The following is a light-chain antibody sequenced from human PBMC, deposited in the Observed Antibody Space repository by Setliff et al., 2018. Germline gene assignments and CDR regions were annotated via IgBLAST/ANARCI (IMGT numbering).Light chain of an antibody. CDR1: SNDVWGHNY. Sequence: QSALTQPPSASGSPGQSVTISCTGTSNDVWGHNYVSWYQQHPGKAPQLIIYDVTKRPSGVPDRFSDSKSGNTASLTVSGLQAEDEADYYCSSYADSNIFLFGTGTKVTVL. CDR3: SSYADSNIFL. J-gene: IGLJ1*01. CDR2: DVT. V-gene: IGLV2-8*01.